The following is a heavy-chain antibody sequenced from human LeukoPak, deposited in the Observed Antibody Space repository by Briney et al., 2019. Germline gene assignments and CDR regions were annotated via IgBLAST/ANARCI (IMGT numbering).Heavy chain of an antibody. D-gene: IGHD2-2*02. CDR3: AKDGLAVVPAAIPAVTYYFDY. Sequence: PGRSLRLSCAASGFSFSSYAMHWVRQALGKGLEWVAVISYDGSNQYYADSVKGRFTISRDNSKNTLYLQMNSLRAEDTAVYYCAKDGLAVVPAAIPAVTYYFDYWGQGTLVTVSS. CDR2: ISYDGSNQ. J-gene: IGHJ4*02. V-gene: IGHV3-30-3*01. CDR1: GFSFSSYA.